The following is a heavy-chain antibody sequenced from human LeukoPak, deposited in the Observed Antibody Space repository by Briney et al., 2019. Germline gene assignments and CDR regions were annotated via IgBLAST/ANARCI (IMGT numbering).Heavy chain of an antibody. J-gene: IGHJ4*02. CDR3: AKNGGNSDLEY. CDR2: VCHSGAT. V-gene: IGHV4-4*02. Sequence: PSGTLSLTCTVSGDSISSTGCWTWVRQPPGEGLEWIGEVCHSGATNYNPSLKSRVTMSVDKSKNQFSLKVNSVTAADTAVYYCAKNGGNSDLEYWGQGTLVTVSS. D-gene: IGHD4-23*01. CDR1: GDSISSTGC.